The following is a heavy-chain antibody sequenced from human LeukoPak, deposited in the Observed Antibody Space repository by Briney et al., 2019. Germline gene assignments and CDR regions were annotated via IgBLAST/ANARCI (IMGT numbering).Heavy chain of an antibody. CDR1: SGSISNYY. Sequence: SETLSLTCTVSSGSISNYYWSWIRQPPGQELEWIGYIYYSESTKYNPSLKSRLTISVDTSKNQFSLRLTSVTAADTAVYYCARHISGATKELSAFDIWGQGTMVNVSS. CDR2: IYYSEST. D-gene: IGHD1-20*01. CDR3: ARHISGATKELSAFDI. V-gene: IGHV4-59*08. J-gene: IGHJ3*02.